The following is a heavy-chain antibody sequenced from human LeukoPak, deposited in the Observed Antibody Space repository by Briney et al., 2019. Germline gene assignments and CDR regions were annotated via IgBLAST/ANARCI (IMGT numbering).Heavy chain of an antibody. CDR1: GYTFTSYY. Sequence: ASVKVSCKASGYTFTSYYMHWVRQAPGQGLEWMGIINPSGGSTSYAQKFQGRVTMTRDTSTSTVYMELSSLRSEDTAVYYCARDTDIVVVPAAISSGLWFDPWGQGTLVTVSS. D-gene: IGHD2-2*02. V-gene: IGHV1-46*01. J-gene: IGHJ5*02. CDR2: INPSGGST. CDR3: ARDTDIVVVPAAISSGLWFDP.